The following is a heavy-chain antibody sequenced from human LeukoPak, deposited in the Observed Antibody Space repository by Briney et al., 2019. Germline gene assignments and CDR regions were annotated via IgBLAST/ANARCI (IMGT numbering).Heavy chain of an antibody. V-gene: IGHV3-23*01. CDR1: GFTFSSYA. Sequence: GGSLRLSCAASGFTFSSYAMSWVRQAPGKGQEWVSAISGSGGSTYSAAYVKGRFTITRDNSKNTLYLQMNSLRADDTGVYYCAKDSSPGRAADTSVDYWGKGTLVTVSS. CDR3: AKDSSPGRAADTSVDY. J-gene: IGHJ4*02. CDR2: ISGSGGST. D-gene: IGHD6-13*01.